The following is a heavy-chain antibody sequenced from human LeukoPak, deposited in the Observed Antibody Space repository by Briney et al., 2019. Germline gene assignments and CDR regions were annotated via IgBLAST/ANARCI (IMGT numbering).Heavy chain of an antibody. V-gene: IGHV3-53*04. CDR3: AILKGEYCSSTSCKTIDY. D-gene: IGHD2-2*01. Sequence: GGSLRLSCAASGFTVSSNYMSWVGQAPGKGLEWVSVIYSGGSTYYADSVKGGFTISRHNSKNTLYLQMNSLRAEDTAVYYCAILKGEYCSSTSCKTIDYWGQGTLVTVSS. CDR1: GFTVSSNY. J-gene: IGHJ4*02. CDR2: IYSGGST.